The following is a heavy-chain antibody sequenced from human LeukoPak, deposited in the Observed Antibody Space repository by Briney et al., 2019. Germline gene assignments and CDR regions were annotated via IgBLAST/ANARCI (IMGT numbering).Heavy chain of an antibody. Sequence: GGALEISFQGSGYSFTYWIGWVRQMPGKGLEWMGIIYSGDSHTKYSPSFQGRVTISADKSISTAYLQWSSLEASDTAMYYCASARHGDYVWDYWGQGTLVTVSS. D-gene: IGHD4-17*01. J-gene: IGHJ4*02. CDR3: ASARHGDYVWDY. CDR2: IYSGDSHT. V-gene: IGHV5-51*01. CDR1: GYSFTYW.